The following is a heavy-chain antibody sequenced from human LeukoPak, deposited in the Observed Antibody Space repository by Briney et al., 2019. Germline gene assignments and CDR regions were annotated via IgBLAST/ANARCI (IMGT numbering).Heavy chain of an antibody. CDR1: GFTFSSYS. CDR2: ISSSSSYI. D-gene: IGHD3-3*01. Sequence: EGSLRLSCAASGFTFSSYSMNWVRQAPGKGLEWVSSISSSSSYIYYADSVKGRFTISRDNAKNSLYLQMNSLRAEDTAVYYCATSRFLEWLLYYYYCMDVWGKGTTVTVSS. V-gene: IGHV3-21*01. J-gene: IGHJ6*03. CDR3: ATSRFLEWLLYYYYCMDV.